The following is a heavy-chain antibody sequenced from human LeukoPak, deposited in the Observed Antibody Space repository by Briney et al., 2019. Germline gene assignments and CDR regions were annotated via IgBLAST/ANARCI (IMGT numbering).Heavy chain of an antibody. CDR3: ARDSGSYY. J-gene: IGHJ4*02. V-gene: IGHV3-30-3*01. CDR2: ISYDGSNK. D-gene: IGHD1-26*01. CDR1: GFTFSSYA. Sequence: GGSLRLSCAASGFTFSSYAMHWVRQAPGKGLEWVAVISYDGSNKYYADSVKGRFTISRDNSKNTLYLQMNSLRAEDTAVYYRARDSGSYYWGQGTLVTVSS.